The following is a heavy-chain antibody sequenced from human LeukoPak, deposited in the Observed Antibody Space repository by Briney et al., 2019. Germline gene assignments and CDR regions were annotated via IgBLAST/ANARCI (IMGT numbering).Heavy chain of an antibody. V-gene: IGHV1-24*01. CDR2: FDPEDGET. CDR3: AREASDGTYYDFWSGYYWRHDAFDI. D-gene: IGHD3-3*01. CDR1: GYTLTELS. J-gene: IGHJ3*02. Sequence: ASVTVSCKVSGYTLTELSMHWVRQAPGKGLEWMGGFDPEDGETIYAQKFQGRVTMTRDTSISTAYMELSRLRSDDTAVYYCAREASDGTYYDFWSGYYWRHDAFDIWGQGTMVTVSS.